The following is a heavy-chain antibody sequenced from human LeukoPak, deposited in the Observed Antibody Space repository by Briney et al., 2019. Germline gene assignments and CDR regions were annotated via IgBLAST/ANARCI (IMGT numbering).Heavy chain of an antibody. D-gene: IGHD3-10*01. Sequence: SETLSLTCAVYGGSFSSYYWGWIRQPPGKGLEWIGSIYYSGSTYYNPSLKSRVTISVDTSKNQFSLKLSSVTAADTAVYYCARGRYYGSGSFRWFDPWGQGTLVTVSS. CDR3: ARGRYYGSGSFRWFDP. CDR1: GGSFSSYY. CDR2: IYYSGST. J-gene: IGHJ5*02. V-gene: IGHV4-39*07.